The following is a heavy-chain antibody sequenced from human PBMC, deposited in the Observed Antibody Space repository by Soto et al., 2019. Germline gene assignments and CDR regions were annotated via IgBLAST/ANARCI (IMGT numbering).Heavy chain of an antibody. V-gene: IGHV1-3*01. CDR3: ARDRLRGYDSSGFYS. D-gene: IGHD3-22*01. CDR2: INAGNGNT. CDR1: GYTFTSYA. Sequence: ASVKVSCTASGYTFTSYAMHWVRQAPGQRLEWMGWINAGNGNTKYSQKFQGRVTITRDTSASTAYMELSSLRSEDTAVYYCARDRLRGYDSSGFYSWGQGTMVTVSS. J-gene: IGHJ4*02.